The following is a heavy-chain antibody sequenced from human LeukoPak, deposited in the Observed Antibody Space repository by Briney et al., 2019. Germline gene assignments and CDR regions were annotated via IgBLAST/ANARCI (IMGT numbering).Heavy chain of an antibody. CDR1: GYTFTGYY. D-gene: IGHD6-19*01. J-gene: IGHJ4*02. CDR2: VNPNSGGT. V-gene: IGHV1-2*04. CDR3: ARGGLDTPIPFDY. Sequence: ASVKVPCKASGYTFTGYYMHWVRQAPGQGLEWMGWVNPNSGGTNYAQKFQGWVTTTRDTSISTAYMELSRLRSDDTAVYYCARGGLDTPIPFDYWGQGTLVTVSS.